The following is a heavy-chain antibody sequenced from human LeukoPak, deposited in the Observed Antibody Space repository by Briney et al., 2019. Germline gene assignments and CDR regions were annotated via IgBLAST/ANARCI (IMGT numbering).Heavy chain of an antibody. Sequence: NPSETLSLTCTVSGGSIGSYYRSWIRQPAGKGLEWIGRIYTSGGTVYNPSLKSRVTMSVDTSKNQFSLQLSSVTAADTAVYYCARGVFWYDTSGRGYYFDCWGQGTLVTVSS. CDR1: GGSIGSYY. V-gene: IGHV4-4*07. CDR2: IYTSGGT. J-gene: IGHJ4*02. CDR3: ARGVFWYDTSGRGYYFDC. D-gene: IGHD3-22*01.